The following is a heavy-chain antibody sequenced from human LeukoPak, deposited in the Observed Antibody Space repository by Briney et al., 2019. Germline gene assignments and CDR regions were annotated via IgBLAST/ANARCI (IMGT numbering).Heavy chain of an antibody. CDR1: GFTFNSYA. V-gene: IGHV3-23*01. CDR2: ISGSGGST. CDR3: AKAAEPHHYDSSGYVNY. J-gene: IGHJ4*02. Sequence: PGGSLRLSCAASGFTFNSYAMSWVRQAPGKGLEWVSGISGSGGSTYYADSVKGRFTISRDNSKNTLYLQMNSLRAEDTAVYYCAKAAEPHHYDSSGYVNYWGQGTLVTVSS. D-gene: IGHD3-22*01.